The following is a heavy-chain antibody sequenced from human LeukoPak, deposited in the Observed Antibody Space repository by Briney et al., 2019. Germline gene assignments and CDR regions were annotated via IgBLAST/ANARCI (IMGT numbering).Heavy chain of an antibody. CDR3: AGTMDFYYYGMDV. D-gene: IGHD3-3*01. J-gene: IGHJ6*02. CDR1: GGSISSSSYY. Sequence: SETLSLTCTVSGGSISSSSYYWSWIRQPPGKGLEWIGYIYYSGSTNYNPSLKSRVTISVDTSKNQFSLKLNSVTAADTAVYYCAGTMDFYYYGMDVWGQGTTVTVSS. V-gene: IGHV4-61*01. CDR2: IYYSGST.